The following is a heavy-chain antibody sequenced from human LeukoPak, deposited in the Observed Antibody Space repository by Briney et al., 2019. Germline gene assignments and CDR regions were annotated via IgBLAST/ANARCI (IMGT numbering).Heavy chain of an antibody. CDR3: ARDVTYHGGDWFDP. CDR2: ICSTASSI. D-gene: IGHD4-23*01. Sequence: GGSLRLSCAASGFTFSNYWMHWVRQAPGKGLEWVSYICSTASSIYYADSVKGRFTISRDNAKNPLYLQMNSLRAEDTAVYYCARDVTYHGGDWFDPWGQGTLVTVSS. V-gene: IGHV3-48*04. CDR1: GFTFSNYW. J-gene: IGHJ5*02.